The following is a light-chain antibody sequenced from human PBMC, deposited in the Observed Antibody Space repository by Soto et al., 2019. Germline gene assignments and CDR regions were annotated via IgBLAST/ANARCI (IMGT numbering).Light chain of an antibody. Sequence: QSVLTQPASVSGSPGQSITISCTGTSSDVGGYNYVSWFQQRPGNAPKLMIYDVSNRPSGVSNRFSGSKSGNTASLTISGLQAEDEADHYCSSYTSTSILEVFGTGTKVTVL. CDR3: SSYTSTSILEV. J-gene: IGLJ1*01. CDR2: DVS. CDR1: SSDVGGYNY. V-gene: IGLV2-14*01.